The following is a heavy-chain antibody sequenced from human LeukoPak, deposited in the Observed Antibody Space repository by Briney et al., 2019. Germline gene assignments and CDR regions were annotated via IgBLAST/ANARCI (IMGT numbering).Heavy chain of an antibody. CDR2: VVPMFGIR. J-gene: IGHJ4*02. V-gene: IGHV1-69*04. CDR1: GGTFNNYA. Sequence: ASVKVSFKTSGGTFNNYAISWVRQAPGQGLEWMGRVVPMFGIRNYPQTFRGRVNITADKATNTVYMELRSLRAEDTAIYYCATEPSRSYSFDHLDFWGLGTPVTVSS. D-gene: IGHD5-12*01. CDR3: ATEPSRSYSFDHLDF.